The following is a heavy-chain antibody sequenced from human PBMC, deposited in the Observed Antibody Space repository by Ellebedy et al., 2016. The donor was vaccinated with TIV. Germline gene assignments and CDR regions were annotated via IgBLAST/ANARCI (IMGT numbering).Heavy chain of an antibody. CDR2: ITGSGGTT. V-gene: IGHV3-23*01. CDR3: TKRGVAWAAFDI. D-gene: IGHD7-27*01. J-gene: IGHJ3*02. CDR1: GLTFRSYA. Sequence: GESLKISCTASGLTFRSYAMAWVRQAPGKGLEWVSSITGSGGTTYYEDSVKGRFTISRDNSQDTVHLQMHSLRAEDTAVYYCTKRGVAWAAFDIWGPGTLVTVSS.